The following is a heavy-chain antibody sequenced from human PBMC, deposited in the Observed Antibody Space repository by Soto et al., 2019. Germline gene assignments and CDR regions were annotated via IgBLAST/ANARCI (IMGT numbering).Heavy chain of an antibody. Sequence: GGSLRLSCAASGFTFSSYGMHWVRQAPGKGLEWVAVIWYDGSNKYYADSVKGRFTISRDNSKNTLYLQMNSLRADDTAVYYCATVGRANYFDNWGQGTLVTVSS. J-gene: IGHJ4*02. V-gene: IGHV3-33*01. CDR2: IWYDGSNK. CDR3: ATVGRANYFDN. CDR1: GFTFSSYG.